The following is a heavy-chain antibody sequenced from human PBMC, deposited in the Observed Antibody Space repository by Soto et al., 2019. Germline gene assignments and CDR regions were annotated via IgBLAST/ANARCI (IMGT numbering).Heavy chain of an antibody. CDR1: GYTFTSYY. V-gene: IGHV1-18*01. Sequence: QVQLVQSGAEVKKPGASVKVSCKASGYTFTSYYISWVRQAPGQGLEWMGWISAYNGNTKYAQKPQSRFTXXTDTSTSTAYMELRSLRSDDTAVYYCARDNPPMGVWGQGTTVTVSS. CDR2: ISAYNGNT. CDR3: ARDNPPMGV. J-gene: IGHJ6*02.